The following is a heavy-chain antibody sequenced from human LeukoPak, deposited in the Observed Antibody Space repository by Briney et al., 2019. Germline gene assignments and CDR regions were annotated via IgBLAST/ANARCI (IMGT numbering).Heavy chain of an antibody. J-gene: IGHJ6*02. CDR3: ARGLVGYDYPYYGMDV. V-gene: IGHV4-59*10. D-gene: IGHD5-12*01. Sequence: PSETLSLTCAVYGGSFSDYYWSWIRQPAGKGLEWIGRIYTSGSTNYNPSLKSRVTMSVDTSKNQFSLKLSSVTAADTAVYYCARGLVGYDYPYYGMDVWGQGTTVTVSS. CDR1: GGSFSDYY. CDR2: IYTSGST.